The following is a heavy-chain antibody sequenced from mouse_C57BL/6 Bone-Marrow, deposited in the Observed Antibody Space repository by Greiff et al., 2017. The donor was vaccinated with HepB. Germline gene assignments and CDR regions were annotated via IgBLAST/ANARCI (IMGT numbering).Heavy chain of an antibody. CDR3: AKLRGFYYAMDY. Sequence: QVQLQQSGPELVKPGASVKISCKASGYAFSSSWLNWVKQRPGKGLEWIGRIHPSDSDTNYNQKFKGKATLTVDKSSSTAYMQLSSLTSEDSAVYYCAKLRGFYYAMDYWGQGTSVTVSS. J-gene: IGHJ4*01. V-gene: IGHV1-82*01. CDR2: IHPSDSDT. D-gene: IGHD1-1*01. CDR1: GYAFSSSW.